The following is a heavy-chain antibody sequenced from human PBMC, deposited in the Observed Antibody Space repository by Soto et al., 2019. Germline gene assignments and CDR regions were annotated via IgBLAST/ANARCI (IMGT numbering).Heavy chain of an antibody. CDR1: GDSVSSNSAA. Sequence: SQTLSLTCAISGDSVSSNSAAWNWIRQSPSRGLEWLGRTYYRSKWYNDYAVSVKSRITINPDTSKNQFSLQLNSVTPEDTAVYYCARVDYDILTGSQGWFDPWGQGTLVTVSS. V-gene: IGHV6-1*01. CDR3: ARVDYDILTGSQGWFDP. J-gene: IGHJ5*02. D-gene: IGHD3-9*01. CDR2: TYYRSKWYN.